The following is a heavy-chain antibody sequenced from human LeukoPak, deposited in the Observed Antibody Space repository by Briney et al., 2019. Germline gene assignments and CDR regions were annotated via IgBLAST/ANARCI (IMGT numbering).Heavy chain of an antibody. CDR3: AREVLVGATALFDY. CDR1: GGSINSYY. D-gene: IGHD1-26*01. Sequence: SETLSLTCTVSGGSINSYYWGWIRQPPGKGLEWIGSIYHSGSTYYNPSLKSRVTISVDTSKNQFSLKLSSVTAADTAVYYCAREVLVGATALFDYWGQGTLVTVSS. J-gene: IGHJ4*02. CDR2: IYHSGST. V-gene: IGHV4-38-2*02.